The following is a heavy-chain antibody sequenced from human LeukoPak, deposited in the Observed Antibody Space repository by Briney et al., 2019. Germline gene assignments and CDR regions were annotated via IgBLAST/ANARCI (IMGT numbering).Heavy chain of an antibody. J-gene: IGHJ5*02. CDR3: ARQLTYCSSTSCPRRRWFDP. Sequence: SETLSLTCAVYGGSFSGYYWSWIRQPPGKGLEWIGEINHSGSTNYNPSLKSRGTISVDTSKNQFSLKLSSVTAADRAVYYCARQLTYCSSTSCPRRRWFDPXXXGTLVTVSS. D-gene: IGHD2-2*01. V-gene: IGHV4-34*01. CDR2: INHSGST. CDR1: GGSFSGYY.